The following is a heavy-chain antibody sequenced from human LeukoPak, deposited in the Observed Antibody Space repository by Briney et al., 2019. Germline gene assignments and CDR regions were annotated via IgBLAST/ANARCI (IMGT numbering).Heavy chain of an antibody. Sequence: SETLSLTCAVYGGSFSGYSWSWIRQPPGKGLEWIGEINHSGSTNYNPSLKSRVTISVDTSKNQFSLELSSVTAADTAVYYCARGRGVIRSLYGMDVWGKGTTVTVSS. CDR2: INHSGST. V-gene: IGHV4-34*01. CDR3: ARGRGVIRSLYGMDV. CDR1: GGSFSGYS. J-gene: IGHJ6*04. D-gene: IGHD3-10*01.